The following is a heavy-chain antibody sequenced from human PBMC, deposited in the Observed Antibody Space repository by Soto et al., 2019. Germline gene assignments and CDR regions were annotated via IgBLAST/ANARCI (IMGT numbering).Heavy chain of an antibody. CDR3: ARGDSGSYHY. D-gene: IGHD1-26*01. V-gene: IGHV3-30-3*01. CDR2: ISYDGSNK. CDR1: GFTFSSYA. J-gene: IGHJ4*02. Sequence: QVQLVESGGGVVQPGRSLRLSCAASGFTFSSYAMHWVRQAPGKGLEWVAVISYDGSNKYYADSVKGRFTISRDNSKNTLYLQMKSLSAGDTAVYYCARGDSGSYHYWGQGTLVTVSP.